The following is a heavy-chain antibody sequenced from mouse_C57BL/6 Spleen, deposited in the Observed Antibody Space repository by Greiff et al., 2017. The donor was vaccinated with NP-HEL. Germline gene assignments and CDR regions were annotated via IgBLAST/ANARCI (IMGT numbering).Heavy chain of an antibody. V-gene: IGHV1-53*01. CDR2: INPSNGGT. CDR1: GYTFTSYW. J-gene: IGHJ4*01. D-gene: IGHD1-1*01. CDR3: ARGDYGSPWDYAMDY. Sequence: QVQLKQPGTELVKPGASVKLSCKASGYTFTSYWMHWVKQRPGQGLEWIGNINPSNGGTNYNEKFKSKATLTVDKSSSTAYMQLSSLTSEDSAVYYCARGDYGSPWDYAMDYWGQGTSVTVSS.